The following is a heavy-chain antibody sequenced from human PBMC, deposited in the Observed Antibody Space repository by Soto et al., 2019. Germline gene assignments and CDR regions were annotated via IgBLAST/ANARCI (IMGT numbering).Heavy chain of an antibody. D-gene: IGHD3-22*01. CDR1: GDSISSYY. CDR2: IYYSGST. Sequence: SETLSLTCTVSGDSISSYYWSWIRQPPGKGLEWIGYIYYSGSTNYNPSLKSRVTISVDTSKNQFSLKLSSVTAADTAVYYCARIGGYYKALDSWGQGTLVTVSS. CDR3: ARIGGYYKALDS. J-gene: IGHJ4*02. V-gene: IGHV4-59*08.